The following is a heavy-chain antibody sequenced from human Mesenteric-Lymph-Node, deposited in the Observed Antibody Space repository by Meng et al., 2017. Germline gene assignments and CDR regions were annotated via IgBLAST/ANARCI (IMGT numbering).Heavy chain of an antibody. Sequence: SETLSLTCTVSGGSISSGGYYWSWIRQHPGKGLEWIGYIYYSGSTYYNPSLKSRVTISVDTSKNQFSRKLSSVTAADTAVYYCARVALAPEAADFDYWGQGTLVTVSS. CDR1: GGSISSGGYY. D-gene: IGHD6-13*01. V-gene: IGHV4-31*03. CDR3: ARVALAPEAADFDY. CDR2: IYYSGST. J-gene: IGHJ4*02.